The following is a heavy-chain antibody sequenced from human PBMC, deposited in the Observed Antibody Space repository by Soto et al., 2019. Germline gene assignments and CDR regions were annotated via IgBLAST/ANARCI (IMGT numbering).Heavy chain of an antibody. CDR2: INHSGST. CDR1: GGSFSGYY. D-gene: IGHD3-22*01. V-gene: IGHV4-34*01. J-gene: IGHJ4*02. Sequence: SEILSLTCAVYGGSFSGYYWSWIRQPPGKGLEWIGEINHSGSTNYNPSLKSRVTISVDTSKNQFSLNLSSVTAADTAVYYCARAYFYDRSGYFLDYWGQGTLVTVSS. CDR3: ARAYFYDRSGYFLDY.